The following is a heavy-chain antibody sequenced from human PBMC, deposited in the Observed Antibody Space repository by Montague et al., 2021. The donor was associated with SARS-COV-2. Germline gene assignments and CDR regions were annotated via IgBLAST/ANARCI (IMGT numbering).Heavy chain of an antibody. CDR1: GGSISSDNW. CDR2: IFHSGST. V-gene: IGHV4-4*02. Sequence: TLSLTCAVSGGSISSDNWWSWVRQSPGKGLEWIGEIFHSGSTNYNPSLKSRVPMSVDKSKNDFSLKLSPVTAADTAMYYCARRITMVRGVTKRTNWFDPWGRGILVTVSS. CDR3: ARRITMVRGVTKRTNWFDP. D-gene: IGHD3-10*01. J-gene: IGHJ5*02.